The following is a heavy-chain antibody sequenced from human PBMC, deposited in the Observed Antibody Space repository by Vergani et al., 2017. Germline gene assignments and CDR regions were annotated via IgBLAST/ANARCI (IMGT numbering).Heavy chain of an antibody. CDR1: GFTFDDYA. CDR2: INWNSDSI. D-gene: IGHD6-13*01. J-gene: IGHJ2*01. Sequence: VELLESGGGLVQPGRSLRLSCAASGFTFDDYAMHWVRQAPGKGLEWVSGINWNSDSIAYADSVKGRFTISRDNAKNSLYLQMNSLRAEDTALYYCVKDIAASGNYWYFDLWGRGTLVTVSS. CDR3: VKDIAASGNYWYFDL. V-gene: IGHV3-9*01.